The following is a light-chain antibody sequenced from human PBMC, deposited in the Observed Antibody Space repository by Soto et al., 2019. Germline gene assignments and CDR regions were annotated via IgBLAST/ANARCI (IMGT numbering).Light chain of an antibody. CDR3: QQYGGSPSIT. Sequence: EIVLTQSPGTLSLSPGESATLSCRASQILSSNYLAWYQQKPGQAPRLLIYGASGRATGIPDRFRGSGSGTDFTLTITRLEPEDFAVYYCQQYGGSPSITFVQGTRLEIK. V-gene: IGKV3-20*01. J-gene: IGKJ5*01. CDR2: GAS. CDR1: QILSSNY.